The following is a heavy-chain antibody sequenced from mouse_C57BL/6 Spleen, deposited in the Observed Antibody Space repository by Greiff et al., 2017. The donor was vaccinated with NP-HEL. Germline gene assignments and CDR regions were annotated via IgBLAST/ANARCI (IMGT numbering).Heavy chain of an antibody. J-gene: IGHJ3*01. V-gene: IGHV3-6*01. CDR3: ARDGYYGSSYGFAY. Sequence: ESGPGLVKPSQSLSLTCSVTGYSITSGYYWYWIRQFPGNKLEWMGYISYDGSNNYNPSLKNRISITRDTSKNQFFLKLNSVTTEDTATYYCARDGYYGSSYGFAYWGQGTLVTVSA. D-gene: IGHD1-1*01. CDR2: ISYDGSN. CDR1: GYSITSGYY.